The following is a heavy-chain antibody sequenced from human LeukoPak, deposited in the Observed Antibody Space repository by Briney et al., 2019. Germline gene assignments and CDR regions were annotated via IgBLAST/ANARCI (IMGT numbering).Heavy chain of an antibody. V-gene: IGHV3-23*01. CDR2: ISGSGGST. CDR1: GFTFSSYA. D-gene: IGHD6-13*01. Sequence: HSGGSLRLSCAASGFTFSSYAMSWVRQAPGKGLEWVSAISGSGGSTYYADSVKGRFTISRDNSKNTLYLQMNSLRAEDTAVYYCAKDGSSSWYSAFDYWGQGTLVTVSS. CDR3: AKDGSSSWYSAFDY. J-gene: IGHJ4*02.